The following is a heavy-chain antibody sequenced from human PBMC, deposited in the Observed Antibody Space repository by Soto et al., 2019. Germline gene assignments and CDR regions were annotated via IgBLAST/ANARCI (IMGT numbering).Heavy chain of an antibody. CDR2: ISVTSTYI. V-gene: IGHV3-21*01. Sequence: EVQLVESGGGLVKPGGSLRLSCAASGFTFSSYTMNWVRQAPGKGLEWVSSISVTSTYIYYADSLKGRFTISRDNAKNSLYLQMNSLRAEDTAVYYCARKDNSGWYYFDYWGRGTLVTVSS. CDR1: GFTFSSYT. J-gene: IGHJ4*02. CDR3: ARKDNSGWYYFDY. D-gene: IGHD6-19*01.